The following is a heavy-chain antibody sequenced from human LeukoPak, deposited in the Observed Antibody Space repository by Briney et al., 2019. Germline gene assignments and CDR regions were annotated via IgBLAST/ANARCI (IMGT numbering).Heavy chain of an antibody. D-gene: IGHD6-19*01. CDR1: GGTFSSYA. CDR3: ATTSKGYSSGWYLYFDY. CDR2: IIPIFGTA. J-gene: IGHJ4*02. Sequence: SVKVSCKASGGTFSSYAISWVRQAPGQGLEWMGRIIPIFGTANYAQKFQGRVTITTDESTSTAYMELSSLRSEDTAVYYCATTSKGYSSGWYLYFDYWGQGTLVTVS. V-gene: IGHV1-69*05.